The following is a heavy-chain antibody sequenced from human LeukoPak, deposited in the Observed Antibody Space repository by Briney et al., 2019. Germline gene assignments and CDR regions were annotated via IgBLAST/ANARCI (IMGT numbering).Heavy chain of an antibody. CDR3: ARGGAVAPEFDI. Sequence: PSETLSPTCTVSGGSISSYYWSWIRQPPGKGLEWIGYIYYSGSTNYNPSLKSRVTISVDTSKNQFSLKLSSVTAADTAVYYCARGGAVAPEFDIWGQGTMVTVSS. J-gene: IGHJ3*02. CDR1: GGSISSYY. CDR2: IYYSGST. V-gene: IGHV4-59*01. D-gene: IGHD6-19*01.